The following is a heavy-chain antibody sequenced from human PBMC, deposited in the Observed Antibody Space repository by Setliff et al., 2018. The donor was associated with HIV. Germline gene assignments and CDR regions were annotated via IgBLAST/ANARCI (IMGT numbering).Heavy chain of an antibody. D-gene: IGHD7-27*01. CDR1: GRSFSGYY. V-gene: IGHV4-34*01. CDR3: ARGWGHDGFDF. J-gene: IGHJ3*01. Sequence: LSLTCAVYGRSFSGYYWNGIRQSPGKGLEWIGEINHSGGTNYNQSLKRRVTMSIDTSKNQFSLNVSSVTAADTAVYYCARGWGHDGFDFWGQGTMVTVSS. CDR2: INHSGGT.